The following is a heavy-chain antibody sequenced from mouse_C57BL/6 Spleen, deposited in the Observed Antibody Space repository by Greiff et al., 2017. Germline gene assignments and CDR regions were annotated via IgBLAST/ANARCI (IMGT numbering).Heavy chain of an antibody. V-gene: IGHV1-64*01. J-gene: IGHJ2*01. CDR3: ARFAGYCGTPGY. D-gene: IGHD1-1*01. Sequence: QVQLQQPGAELVKPGASVRLSCKASGYTFPSYWMHWVKQRPGQGLEWIGMIHPNSGSPNYNKKFTSKATLTVANSSSPAYLQLTSLTSEDFAVYYCARFAGYCGTPGYWGQGTTLTVSS. CDR1: GYTFPSYW. CDR2: IHPNSGSP.